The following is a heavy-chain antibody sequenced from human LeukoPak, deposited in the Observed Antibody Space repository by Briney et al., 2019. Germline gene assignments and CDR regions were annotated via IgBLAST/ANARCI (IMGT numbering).Heavy chain of an antibody. D-gene: IGHD6-13*01. V-gene: IGHV1-2*04. CDR1: GYTFTGYH. CDR2: INPNSGGT. Sequence: ASVKVSCKASGYTFTGYHIHWVRQAPGQGLEWMGWINPNSGGTNYAQKFQGWVTMTRDTSISTAYMELNRLRSDDTAVYYCARDQASAAVGTVYYYHGMDVWGQGTTVTVSS. CDR3: ARDQASAAVGTVYYYHGMDV. J-gene: IGHJ6*02.